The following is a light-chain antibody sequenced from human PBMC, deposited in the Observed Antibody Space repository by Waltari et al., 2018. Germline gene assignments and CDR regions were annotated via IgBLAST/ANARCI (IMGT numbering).Light chain of an antibody. CDR2: SNN. V-gene: IGLV1-44*01. Sequence: QSVLTPPPSASGTPGQRVTISCSGSSSNIGSNTVNWYQQLPGTAPKLLTYSNNQRPSGVPDRFSGSKSGTSASLAISGLQSEDEADYYCAAWDDSLNGRVFGGGTKLTVL. CDR1: SSNIGSNT. J-gene: IGLJ3*02. CDR3: AAWDDSLNGRV.